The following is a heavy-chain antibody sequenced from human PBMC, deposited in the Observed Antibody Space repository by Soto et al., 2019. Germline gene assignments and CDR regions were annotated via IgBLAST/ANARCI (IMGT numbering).Heavy chain of an antibody. CDR2: IYHSGST. CDR3: ARAIYDFWSGYLVAHNWFDP. Sequence: PSETLSPTRGGSGGPLRRCGYSWGWVRQPPGKGLEWIGYIYHSGSTYYNPSLKSRVTISVDRSKNQFSLKLSSVTAADTAVYYCARAIYDFWSGYLVAHNWFDPSGQGTLVTVSS. D-gene: IGHD3-3*01. V-gene: IGHV4-30-2*01. CDR1: GGPLRRCGYS. J-gene: IGHJ5*02.